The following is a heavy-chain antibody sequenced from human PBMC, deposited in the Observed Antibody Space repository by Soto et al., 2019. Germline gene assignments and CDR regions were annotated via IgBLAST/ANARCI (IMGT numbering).Heavy chain of an antibody. D-gene: IGHD3-10*01. CDR1: GGSFSGYY. J-gene: IGHJ3*02. Sequence: QVLLQQWGAGLLKPTETLSLTCAVYGGSFSGYYWSWIRQPPGKGLEWIGEINHSGSTNYNPSLKSRVTTSVDTSKNQFSLKLSSVTAADTALYYCARAYYYGSGSYLLRSSFDIWGQGTMVTVSS. CDR2: INHSGST. V-gene: IGHV4-34*01. CDR3: ARAYYYGSGSYLLRSSFDI.